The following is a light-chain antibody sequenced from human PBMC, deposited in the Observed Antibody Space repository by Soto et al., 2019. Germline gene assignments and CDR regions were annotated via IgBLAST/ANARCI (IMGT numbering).Light chain of an antibody. Sequence: DIQMTQSPSSLSASVGDRVTITCRASQTISTYLNWYQQKPGKAPRLPIYDASSLLSGVPSRFSGSGSGTDFTLTIASRQPEDFSTYYCQQSDSTPYTFGQGTKVEI. CDR2: DAS. CDR3: QQSDSTPYT. J-gene: IGKJ2*01. CDR1: QTISTY. V-gene: IGKV1-39*01.